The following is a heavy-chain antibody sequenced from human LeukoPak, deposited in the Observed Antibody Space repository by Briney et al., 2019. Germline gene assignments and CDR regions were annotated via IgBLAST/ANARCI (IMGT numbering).Heavy chain of an antibody. CDR2: IIPILGIA. J-gene: IGHJ6*02. V-gene: IGHV1-69*04. D-gene: IGHD3-22*01. CDR1: GYTFTSYG. CDR3: ASGYYYDSSGYGIDYYYYGMDV. Sequence: SVKVSCKASGYTFTSYGISWVRQAPGQGLEWMGRIIPILGIANYAQKFQGRVTITADKSTSTAYMELSSLRSEDTAVYYCASGYYYDSSGYGIDYYYYGMDVWGQGTTVTVSS.